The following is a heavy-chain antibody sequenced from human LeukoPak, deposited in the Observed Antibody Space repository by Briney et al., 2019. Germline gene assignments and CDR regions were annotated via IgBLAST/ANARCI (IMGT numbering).Heavy chain of an antibody. D-gene: IGHD3-10*01. V-gene: IGHV4-39*01. J-gene: IGHJ4*02. CDR2: IFYSGST. CDR1: GASIRSSSYY. CDR3: ASTLTYYYGSGSYYIDC. Sequence: TSETLSLTCTVSGASIRSSSYYWGWIRQPPGRGLEWIGSIFYSGSTYYNPSIKSRVTISVDTSKNQFSLKLRSVTAADTAAYYCASTLTYYYGSGSYYIDCWGQGTLVTVSS.